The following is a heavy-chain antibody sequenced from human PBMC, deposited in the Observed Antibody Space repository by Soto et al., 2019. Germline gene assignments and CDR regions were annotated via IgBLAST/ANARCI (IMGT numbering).Heavy chain of an antibody. CDR1: GGTFSSYA. CDR3: ALSTTAGGDYYYGMDV. Sequence: QVQLVQSGAEVKKPGSSVKVSCKASGGTFSSYAISWVRQAPGQGLEWMGGSIPIFGTANYAQKFQGRVTITADESTSTAYMELSSLRSEDTAVYYCALSTTAGGDYYYGMDVWGQGTTVTVSS. J-gene: IGHJ6*02. D-gene: IGHD4-4*01. CDR2: SIPIFGTA. V-gene: IGHV1-69*01.